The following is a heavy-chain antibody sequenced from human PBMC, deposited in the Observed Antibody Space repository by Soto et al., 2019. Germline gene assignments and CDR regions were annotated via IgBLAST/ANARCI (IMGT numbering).Heavy chain of an antibody. CDR1: GAALNSGNYY. D-gene: IGHD2-21*01. Sequence: SETLSLTCSVSGAALNSGNYYWSWIRQVPGKGLEWIGHIYVTGAVDYNPSLRDRITISQDTSGRQFSLNPRLVTAADTAVYYCARLRIATNNYKWFDPWGQGTLVTVSS. J-gene: IGHJ5*02. CDR3: ARLRIATNNYKWFDP. CDR2: IYVTGAV. V-gene: IGHV4-31*03.